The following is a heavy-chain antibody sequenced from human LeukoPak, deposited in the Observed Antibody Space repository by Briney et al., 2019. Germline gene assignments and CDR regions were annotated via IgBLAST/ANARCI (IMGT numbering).Heavy chain of an antibody. J-gene: IGHJ4*02. CDR3: ARGPGLAVTGTD. D-gene: IGHD6-19*01. CDR1: GFTFSSYG. CDR2: ISGSGGST. V-gene: IGHV3-23*01. Sequence: GGSLRLSCAASGFTFSSYGMSWVRQAPGKGLEWVSAISGSGGSTYYADSVKGRVTISRDNSKNTLYLQMNSLRAEDTAVYYCARGPGLAVTGTDWGQGTLVTVSS.